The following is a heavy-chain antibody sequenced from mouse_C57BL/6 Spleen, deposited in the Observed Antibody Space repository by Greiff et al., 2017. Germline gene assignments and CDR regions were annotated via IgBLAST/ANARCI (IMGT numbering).Heavy chain of an antibody. D-gene: IGHD1-1*02. CDR3: ARNLHGSFYAMDY. CDR2: IDPSDSYT. CDR1: GYTFTSYW. Sequence: QVQLQQPGAELVMPGASVKLSCKASGYTFTSYWMHWVKQRPGQGLEWIGEIDPSDSYTNYNQKFKGKSTLTVDKSSSTAYMQLGSLTSEDSAVYYCARNLHGSFYAMDYWGQGTSVTVSS. J-gene: IGHJ4*01. V-gene: IGHV1-69*01.